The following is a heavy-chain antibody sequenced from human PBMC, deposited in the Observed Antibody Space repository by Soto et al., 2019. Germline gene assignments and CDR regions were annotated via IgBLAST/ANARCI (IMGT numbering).Heavy chain of an antibody. D-gene: IGHD3-22*01. CDR2: ISSSSSYI. J-gene: IGHJ5*02. CDR3: ARDVLEEVTHACEP. CDR1: GFTFSSYS. V-gene: IGHV3-21*01. Sequence: EVQLVESGGGLVKPGGSLRLSCAASGFTFSSYSMNWVRQAPGKGLEWVSSISSSSSYIYYARSVKGRFTISRDNAKNSLYVQMNSLRAEDTAVYYCARDVLEEVTHACEPWGQGTLVTVSS.